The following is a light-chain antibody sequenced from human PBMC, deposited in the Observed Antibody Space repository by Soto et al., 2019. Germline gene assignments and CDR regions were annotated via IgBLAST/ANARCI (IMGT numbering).Light chain of an antibody. CDR1: QSVSSSY. Sequence: EIVLTQSPGTLSLSPGERATLPCRASQSVSSSYLAWYQQKPGQAPTLLIYGASSRATGIPDRFSGSGSGTDFTLSISRLEPEDFAVYYCELYCISPWTFGQGTKV. V-gene: IGKV3-20*01. CDR3: ELYCISPWT. J-gene: IGKJ1*01. CDR2: GAS.